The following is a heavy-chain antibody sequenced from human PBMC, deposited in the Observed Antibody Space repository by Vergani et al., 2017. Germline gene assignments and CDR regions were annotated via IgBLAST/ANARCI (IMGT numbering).Heavy chain of an antibody. V-gene: IGHV4-39*01. CDR1: GGSISSSSYY. Sequence: QLQLQESGPGLVKPSETLSLTCTVSGGSISSSSYYWGWIRQPPGKGLEWIGSIYYSGGTYYNPSLKSRVTISVDTSKNQFSLKLSSVTAADTAVYYCARHLAYCGGDCYPYYYGMDVWGQGTTVTVSS. CDR2: IYYSGGT. D-gene: IGHD2-21*02. CDR3: ARHLAYCGGDCYPYYYGMDV. J-gene: IGHJ6*02.